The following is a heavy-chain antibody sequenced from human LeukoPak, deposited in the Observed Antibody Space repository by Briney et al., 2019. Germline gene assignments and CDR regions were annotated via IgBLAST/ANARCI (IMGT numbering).Heavy chain of an antibody. CDR3: AKGAIGGQPEPFDY. Sequence: GGSLRLSCEASEFTFSSYWMHWVRQPPGKGLEWVANINEAGVEKYHVDSVKGRFTIFRDNAKNSLYLQMNNLRAEDTAVYYCAKGAIGGQPEPFDYWGQGTLVIVSS. CDR1: EFTFSSYW. D-gene: IGHD3-22*01. V-gene: IGHV3-7*03. CDR2: INEAGVEK. J-gene: IGHJ4*02.